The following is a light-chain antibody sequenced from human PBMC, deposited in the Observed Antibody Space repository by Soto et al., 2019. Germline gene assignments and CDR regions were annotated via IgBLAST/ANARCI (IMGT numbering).Light chain of an antibody. V-gene: IGKV3-20*01. CDR3: QQYGSSPIT. J-gene: IGKJ5*01. Sequence: EIVLTQSPATLSLSPWERATLSCRASQSVSSYLAWYQQKPGQAPRLLIYDASNRATGIPDRFSGSGSGTEFTLTISRLEPEDFAMYYCQQYGSSPITFGQGTRLEIK. CDR2: DAS. CDR1: QSVSSY.